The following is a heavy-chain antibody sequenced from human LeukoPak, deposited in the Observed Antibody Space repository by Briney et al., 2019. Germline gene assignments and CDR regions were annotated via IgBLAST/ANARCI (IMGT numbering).Heavy chain of an antibody. D-gene: IGHD6-13*01. CDR1: GFTFSSHA. CDR3: AKDRAAAGQYYFDY. V-gene: IGHV3-9*01. Sequence: GGSLRLSCAASGFTFSSHAMSWVRQAPGKGLEWVSGISWNSGSIGYADSEKGRFTISRDNAKNSLYLQMNSLRAEDTALYYCAKDRAAAGQYYFDYWGQGTLVTVSS. J-gene: IGHJ4*02. CDR2: ISWNSGSI.